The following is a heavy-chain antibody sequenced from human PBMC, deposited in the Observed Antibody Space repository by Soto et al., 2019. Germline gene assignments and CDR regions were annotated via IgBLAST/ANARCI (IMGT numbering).Heavy chain of an antibody. J-gene: IGHJ2*01. CDR2: VSHSGIS. V-gene: IGHV4-34*01. CDR1: GASFSGYY. D-gene: IGHD2-15*01. Sequence: QVHLQQWGAGLLKPSETLSLTCAVYGASFSGYYWTWLRQPPGKGLEWIGEVSHSGISKYNPSLKSRVTISLATSKSQFSLELTSVTAADTAVYYCARYGGTAIWYFDIWGRGTLVSVSS. CDR3: ARYGGTAIWYFDI.